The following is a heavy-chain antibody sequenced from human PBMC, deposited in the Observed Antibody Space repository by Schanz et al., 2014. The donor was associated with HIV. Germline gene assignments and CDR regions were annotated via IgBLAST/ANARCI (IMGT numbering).Heavy chain of an antibody. J-gene: IGHJ4*02. Sequence: EVQLLESGGGLAQPGGSLTLSCAASGFTFTNHALSWVRQAPGRGLEWVSTVSGSGVRTIYADSVKGRFTISRDNSKNTLSLHMNSLRVEDTAVYYCAKAKGSYSATTFYFDFWGQGTLVTVSS. V-gene: IGHV3-23*01. CDR1: GFTFTNHA. CDR2: VSGSGVRT. D-gene: IGHD1-26*01. CDR3: AKAKGSYSATTFYFDF.